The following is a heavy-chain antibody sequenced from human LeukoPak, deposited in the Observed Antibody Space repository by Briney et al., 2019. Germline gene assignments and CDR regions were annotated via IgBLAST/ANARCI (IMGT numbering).Heavy chain of an antibody. D-gene: IGHD3-9*01. CDR3: AKDVPSISYDILTGYWYGMDV. Sequence: GGSLRLSCAASEFTFSHYAMHWVRQAPGKGLEWVAVISYDGSNKYYADSVKGRFTISRDNSKNTLYLQMNSLRAEDTAVYYCAKDVPSISYDILTGYWYGMDVWGQGTTVTVSS. J-gene: IGHJ6*02. CDR1: EFTFSHYA. CDR2: ISYDGSNK. V-gene: IGHV3-30-3*01.